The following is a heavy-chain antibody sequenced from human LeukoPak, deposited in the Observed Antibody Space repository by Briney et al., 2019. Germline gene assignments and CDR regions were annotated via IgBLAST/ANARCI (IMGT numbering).Heavy chain of an antibody. CDR2: INHSGST. Sequence: PSETLSLTCAVYGGSFSGYYWSWIRQPPGKGLEWIGEINHSGSTNYNPSPKSRVTISVDTSKNQFSLKLSSVTAADTAVYYCARAAGYDFWSGYSPFDYWGQGTLVTVSS. V-gene: IGHV4-34*01. CDR1: GGSFSGYY. CDR3: ARAAGYDFWSGYSPFDY. J-gene: IGHJ4*02. D-gene: IGHD3-3*01.